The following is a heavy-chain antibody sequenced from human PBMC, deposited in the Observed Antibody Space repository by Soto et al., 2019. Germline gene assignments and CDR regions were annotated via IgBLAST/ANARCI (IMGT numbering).Heavy chain of an antibody. Sequence: RRLSCAASGFTFSSYAMSWVRQAPGKGLEWVSAISGSGGSTYYADSVKGRFTISRDNSKNTLYLQMNSLRAEDTAVYYCAKALGGDIVVVPAAADYYYGMDVWGQGTTVTVSS. CDR3: AKALGGDIVVVPAAADYYYGMDV. CDR2: ISGSGGST. V-gene: IGHV3-23*01. D-gene: IGHD2-2*01. J-gene: IGHJ6*02. CDR1: GFTFSSYA.